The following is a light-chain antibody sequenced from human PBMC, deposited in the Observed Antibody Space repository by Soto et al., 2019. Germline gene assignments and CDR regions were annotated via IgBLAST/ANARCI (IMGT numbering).Light chain of an antibody. CDR3: HQYNNWRT. CDR1: QSVSSN. J-gene: IGKJ1*01. Sequence: EIVMTQSPATLSVSPGERATLSCRASQSVSSNLAWYQQKPGQAPRLLIYGASTRATGIPARVSGSGSGTEFTLTISSLQSEDFAVYYCHQYNNWRTFGQGTKVEIK. V-gene: IGKV3-15*01. CDR2: GAS.